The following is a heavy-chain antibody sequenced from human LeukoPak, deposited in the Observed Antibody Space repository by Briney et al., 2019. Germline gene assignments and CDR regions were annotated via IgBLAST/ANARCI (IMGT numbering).Heavy chain of an antibody. CDR3: APGYSSGWFPN. Sequence: GGSLRLSCSVSGFSVSSYGMSWVRQAPGKGLEGISAINLNGDTKYYADSVKGRFTISRDHSENTLYLHMNSLRTEDTAVYYCAPGYSSGWFPNWGQGSLVSVSS. CDR1: GFSVSSYG. D-gene: IGHD6-19*01. J-gene: IGHJ4*02. CDR2: INLNGDTK. V-gene: IGHV3-23*01.